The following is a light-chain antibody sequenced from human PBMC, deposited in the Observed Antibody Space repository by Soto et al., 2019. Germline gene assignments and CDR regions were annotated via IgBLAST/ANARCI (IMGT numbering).Light chain of an antibody. J-gene: IGKJ1*01. Sequence: EIVLTQSPATLSLSPVERATLSCMASQSVSSYLAWYQQKPGQAPRLLIYDASNRATGIPARLSGSGSGTDFTLTISSLEPEDFAVYYCQQYNNWPWTFGQGTKVDIK. V-gene: IGKV3-11*01. CDR2: DAS. CDR3: QQYNNWPWT. CDR1: QSVSSY.